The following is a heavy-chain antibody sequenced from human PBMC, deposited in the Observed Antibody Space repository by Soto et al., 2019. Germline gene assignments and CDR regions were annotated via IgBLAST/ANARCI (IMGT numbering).Heavy chain of an antibody. CDR1: GFSFSRSY. J-gene: IGHJ1*01. Sequence: PVGSLRLSCAASGFSFSRSYMSWVRQAPGKGLEWVANIDPSGTKKYYVDSVTGRFTISRDNAKNSLYLQMNSLRAEDTAEYYCARELIVGPAEYFQHWGQGTLVTVSS. V-gene: IGHV3-7*01. D-gene: IGHD1-26*01. CDR3: ARELIVGPAEYFQH. CDR2: IDPSGTKK.